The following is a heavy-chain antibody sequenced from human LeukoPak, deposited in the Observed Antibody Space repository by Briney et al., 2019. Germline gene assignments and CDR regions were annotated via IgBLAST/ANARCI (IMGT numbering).Heavy chain of an antibody. D-gene: IGHD1-26*01. CDR2: IIPIFGTA. V-gene: IGHV1-69*05. J-gene: IGHJ5*02. CDR3: ARDGLYSGSYNWFDP. Sequence: SVKVSCKASGGTFSSYAISWVRQAPGQGLEWMGGIIPIFGTANYAQKLQGRVTITTDESTSTAYMELSSLRSEDTAVYYCARDGLYSGSYNWFDPWGQGTLVTVSS. CDR1: GGTFSSYA.